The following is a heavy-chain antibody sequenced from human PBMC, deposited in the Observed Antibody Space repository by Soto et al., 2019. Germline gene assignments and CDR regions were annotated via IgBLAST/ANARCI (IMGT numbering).Heavy chain of an antibody. D-gene: IGHD1-26*01. J-gene: IGHJ4*02. CDR1: GFTFSSYG. CDR2: ISYDGSNK. Sequence: QVQLVESGGGVVQPGRSLRLSCAASGFTFSSYGMHWVRQAPGKGLEWVAVISYDGSNKYYADSVKGRFTISRDNSKNTLYLQMNSLRAEDTAVYYCAKRIVGATYFDYGGQGTLVTVSS. CDR3: AKRIVGATYFDY. V-gene: IGHV3-30*18.